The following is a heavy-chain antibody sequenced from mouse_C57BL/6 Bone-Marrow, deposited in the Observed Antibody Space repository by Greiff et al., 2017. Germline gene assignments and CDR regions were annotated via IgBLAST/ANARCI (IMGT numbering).Heavy chain of an antibody. Sequence: VQLQQPGAELVMPGASVKLSCKASGYTFTSYWMHWVKQRPGQGLEWIGEIDPSDSYTNYNQKFKGKSTLTVDKSSSPAYIQLSSLTSEDSAVYYCARDWDVDYWGQGTTLTVSS. CDR1: GYTFTSYW. D-gene: IGHD4-1*01. J-gene: IGHJ2*01. CDR3: ARDWDVDY. V-gene: IGHV1-69*01. CDR2: IDPSDSYT.